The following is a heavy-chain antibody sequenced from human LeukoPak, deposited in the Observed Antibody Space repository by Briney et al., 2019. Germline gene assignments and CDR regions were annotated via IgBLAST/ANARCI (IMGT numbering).Heavy chain of an antibody. V-gene: IGHV3-30*04. CDR2: ISYDGSNK. CDR1: GFTFSNYA. CDR3: ARDQSGYDFAFDY. Sequence: GGSLRLPCAASGFTFSNYAMHWVRQAPGKGLEWVAVISYDGSNKYYADSVKGRFTISRDNSKNTLYLQMNSLRAEDTAVYYCARDQSGYDFAFDYWGQGTLVTVSS. J-gene: IGHJ4*02. D-gene: IGHD5-12*01.